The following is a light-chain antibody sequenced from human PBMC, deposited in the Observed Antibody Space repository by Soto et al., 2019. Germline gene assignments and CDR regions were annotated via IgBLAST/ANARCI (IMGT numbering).Light chain of an antibody. Sequence: EIVLTQSPATLSLSPGERATLSCRASQSVSSYLAWYQQKPGQAPRLLIYDASNRATGIPARFSGSGSGTDFTLTISSLAPEDFAVYYWQQRSNWPPEYTYGQGTKLEIK. V-gene: IGKV3-11*01. CDR2: DAS. CDR3: QQRSNWPPEYT. J-gene: IGKJ2*01. CDR1: QSVSSY.